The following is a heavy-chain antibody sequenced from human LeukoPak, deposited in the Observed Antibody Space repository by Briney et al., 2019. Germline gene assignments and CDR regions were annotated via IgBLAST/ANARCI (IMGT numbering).Heavy chain of an antibody. CDR1: GYTFTGYY. J-gene: IGHJ4*02. Sequence: ASVEVSFKTSGYTFTGYYMHWVRQAPGQGLEWMAWINPNSGGTNSAQKFQGRVTMTRDTSISTAYMELSSLRSDDTAVYYCASALIAVDGTSFDSWGQGTLVTVSS. CDR2: INPNSGGT. D-gene: IGHD6-19*01. V-gene: IGHV1-2*02. CDR3: ASALIAVDGTSFDS.